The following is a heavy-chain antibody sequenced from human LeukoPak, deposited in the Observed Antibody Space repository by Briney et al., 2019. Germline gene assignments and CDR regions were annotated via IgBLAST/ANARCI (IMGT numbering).Heavy chain of an antibody. CDR2: IYYSGST. CDR1: GGSISSYY. Sequence: SETLSLTCTVSGGSISSYYWSWIRQPPGKGLEWIGYIYYSGSTNYNPSLKSRVTISVDTSKNQFSLKLSSVTAADTAVYYCARDRAPYQLLYPGDDYYYGMDVWGQGTTVTVSS. D-gene: IGHD2-2*02. J-gene: IGHJ6*02. CDR3: ARDRAPYQLLYPGDDYYYGMDV. V-gene: IGHV4-59*01.